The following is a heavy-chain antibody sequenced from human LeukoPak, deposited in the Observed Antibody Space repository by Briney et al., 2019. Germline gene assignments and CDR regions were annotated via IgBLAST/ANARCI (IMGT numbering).Heavy chain of an antibody. D-gene: IGHD3-10*01. CDR2: ITWNSAKI. CDR3: ARDTYYYGSGSPDY. J-gene: IGHJ4*02. V-gene: IGHV3-9*01. Sequence: PGGSLRLSCAASGFMFEDYAMHCVRHGAGKALEWVAGITWNSAKIGYADSVKGRFTISRDNPKNTLYLQMNSLRAEDTAVYYCARDTYYYGSGSPDYWGQGTLVTVSS. CDR1: GFMFEDYA.